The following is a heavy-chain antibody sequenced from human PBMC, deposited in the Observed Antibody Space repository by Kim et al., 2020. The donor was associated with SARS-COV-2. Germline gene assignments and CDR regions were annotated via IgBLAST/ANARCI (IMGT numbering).Heavy chain of an antibody. Sequence: GGSLRLSCAASGFTFDDYAMHWVRQAPGKGLEWVSGISWNSGSIGYADSVKGRFTISRDNAKNSLYLQMNSLRAEDTALYYCAKDIYGSGHPTPSYYYGMDVWGQGTTVTVSS. CDR2: ISWNSGSI. CDR1: GFTFDDYA. CDR3: AKDIYGSGHPTPSYYYGMDV. D-gene: IGHD3-10*01. J-gene: IGHJ6*02. V-gene: IGHV3-9*01.